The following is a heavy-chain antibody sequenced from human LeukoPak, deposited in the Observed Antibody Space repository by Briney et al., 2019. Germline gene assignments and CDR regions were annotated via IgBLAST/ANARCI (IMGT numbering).Heavy chain of an antibody. D-gene: IGHD4-17*01. V-gene: IGHV4-31*11. J-gene: IGHJ4*02. Sequence: PSETLSLTCAVSGGSISSGGYYWSWIRQHPGKGLEWIGYIYYSGSTYYNPSLKSRVTISVDTSKNQFSLKLSSVTAADTAVYYCASNNGDYPEYYFDYWGQGTLVTVSS. CDR1: GGSISSGGYY. CDR2: IYYSGST. CDR3: ASNNGDYPEYYFDY.